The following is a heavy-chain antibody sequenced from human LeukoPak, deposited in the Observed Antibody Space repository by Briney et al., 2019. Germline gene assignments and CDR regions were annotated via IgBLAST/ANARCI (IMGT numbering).Heavy chain of an antibody. J-gene: IGHJ4*02. CDR1: GFIFTSYW. D-gene: IGHD2-15*01. CDR3: ARGRGYCLNDVCQLDYFDY. CDR2: INHGGSEK. Sequence: GGSLRLSCAASGFIFTSYWMGWVRQAPGKGLEWVAHINHGGSEKYYVDTVKGRFTISRDNAKNSVFLQMNSLRAEDTAVYYCARGRGYCLNDVCQLDYFDYWGQGILVTVSS. V-gene: IGHV3-7*01.